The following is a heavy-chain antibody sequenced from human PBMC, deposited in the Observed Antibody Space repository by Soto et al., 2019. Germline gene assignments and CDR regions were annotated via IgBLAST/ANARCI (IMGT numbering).Heavy chain of an antibody. J-gene: IGHJ4*02. CDR1: GFTFSSFW. CDR2: INQDGSEK. D-gene: IGHD3-22*01. CDR3: ARDFHYYDSSGYFYFVY. V-gene: IGHV3-7*01. Sequence: VGSLRLSCAASGFTFSSFWMSWVRQAPGRGLEWVANINQDGSEKYYVDSVKGRFTISRDNAKNSLYLQMNSLRPEDTAVYYCARDFHYYDSSGYFYFVYWGQGTLVTVSS.